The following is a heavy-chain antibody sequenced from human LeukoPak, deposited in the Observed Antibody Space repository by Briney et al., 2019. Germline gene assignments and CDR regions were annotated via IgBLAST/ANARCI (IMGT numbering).Heavy chain of an antibody. CDR2: IYYSGGT. Sequence: PSETLSVTCTVSGGSISSSYWTWIRQPPGNGLEWIGYIYYSGGTNYNPSLKSRVSMSVDTSKSQFSLKLRSVTAADTAVYYCARTGPTVTPFDYWGQGILVTVSS. V-gene: IGHV4-59*08. CDR1: GGSISSSY. J-gene: IGHJ4*02. CDR3: ARTGPTVTPFDY. D-gene: IGHD4-17*01.